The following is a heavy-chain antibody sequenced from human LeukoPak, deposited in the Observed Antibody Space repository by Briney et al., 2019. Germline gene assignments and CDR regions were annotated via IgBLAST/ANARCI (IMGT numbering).Heavy chain of an antibody. Sequence: GGSLRLSCAASGFTFDDYAMHWVRQAPGKGLEWVSGISWNSGSIGYADSVKGRFTISRDNAKNSLYLQMNSLRAEDTAVYYCARGVYCRTTSCCSFDYWGQGTLVTVSS. CDR2: ISWNSGSI. V-gene: IGHV3-9*01. J-gene: IGHJ4*02. CDR3: ARGVYCRTTSCCSFDY. CDR1: GFTFDDYA. D-gene: IGHD2-2*01.